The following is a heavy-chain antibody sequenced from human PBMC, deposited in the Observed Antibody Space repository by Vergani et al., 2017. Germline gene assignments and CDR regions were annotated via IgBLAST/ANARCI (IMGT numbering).Heavy chain of an antibody. CDR3: AIGTNYSDSSGYYLDD. V-gene: IGHV1-24*01. CDR2: FDPEHGEV. CDR1: GYSPTELT. Sequence: QVQLVQSGSEVRKPGASVKVSCQVSGYSPTELTIHWVRQAPGKRLEGMGGFDPEHGEVTVAHHIQGRVTMAEDRSTATAYMVLSSLRPEDTALYYCAIGTNYSDSSGYYLDDWGQGTLVTVSS. J-gene: IGHJ4*02. D-gene: IGHD3-22*01.